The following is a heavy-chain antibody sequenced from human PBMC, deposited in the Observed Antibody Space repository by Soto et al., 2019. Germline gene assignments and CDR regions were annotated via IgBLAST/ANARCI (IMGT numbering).Heavy chain of an antibody. CDR2: IYYSGST. Sequence: SETLSLTCTVSGGSISSSSYYWGWIRQPPGKGLEWIGSIYYSGSTYYNPSLKIRVTISVDTSKNQFSLRLSSVTAADTAVYYCASQYYYGSGSYLDAFDIWGQGTMVTVSS. CDR1: GGSISSSSYY. J-gene: IGHJ3*02. CDR3: ASQYYYGSGSYLDAFDI. D-gene: IGHD3-10*01. V-gene: IGHV4-39*01.